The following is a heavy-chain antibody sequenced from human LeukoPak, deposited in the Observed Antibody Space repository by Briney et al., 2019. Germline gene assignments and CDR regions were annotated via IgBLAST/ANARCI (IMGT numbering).Heavy chain of an antibody. Sequence: PGGSLRLSCAASGFTFSSYAMSWVRQAPGKGLEWVLVISGSGGSTYYADSVKGRFTISRDNSKNTLYLQMNSLRAEDTAVYYCAKARARIAVAGTVYFQHWGQGTLVTVSS. CDR2: ISGSGGST. CDR3: AKARARIAVAGTVYFQH. CDR1: GFTFSSYA. V-gene: IGHV3-23*01. D-gene: IGHD6-19*01. J-gene: IGHJ1*01.